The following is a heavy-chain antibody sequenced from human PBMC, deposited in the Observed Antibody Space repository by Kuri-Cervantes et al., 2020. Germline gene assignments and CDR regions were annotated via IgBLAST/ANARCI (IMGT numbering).Heavy chain of an antibody. CDR2: ISDDGSRP. V-gene: IGHV3-30*04. CDR1: GFTFSGYG. D-gene: IGHD6-19*01. J-gene: IGHJ4*02. CDR3: ASHIAVARMVDY. Sequence: GGSLRLSCAASGFTFSGYGVCWVRQDPDRGLEWVAVISDDGSRPYYADSVKGRFTISRDNSKNTLYLQMNSLRAEDTAVYYCASHIAVARMVDYWGQGTLVTVSS.